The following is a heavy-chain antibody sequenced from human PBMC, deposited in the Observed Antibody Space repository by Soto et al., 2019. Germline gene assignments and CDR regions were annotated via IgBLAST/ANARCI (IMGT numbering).Heavy chain of an antibody. CDR3: ARDYSDGPDSSGYYIWYFDL. Sequence: PSETLSLTCTVSGGSISSGGYYWSWIRQHPGKGLEWIGYIYYSGSTYYNPSLKSRVTISVDTSKNQFSLKLSSVTAADTAVYYCARDYSDGPDSSGYYIWYFDLWGRGTLVTAPQ. CDR2: IYYSGST. D-gene: IGHD3-22*01. CDR1: GGSISSGGYY. J-gene: IGHJ2*01. V-gene: IGHV4-31*03.